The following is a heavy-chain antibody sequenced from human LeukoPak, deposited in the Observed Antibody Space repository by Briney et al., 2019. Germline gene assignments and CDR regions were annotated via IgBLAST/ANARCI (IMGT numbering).Heavy chain of an antibody. CDR3: ARVSVAAAGTLRGAFDI. CDR2: IYYSGST. V-gene: IGHV4-59*01. CDR1: GGSINSYY. J-gene: IGHJ3*02. D-gene: IGHD6-13*01. Sequence: PSETLSLTCTVSGGSINSYYWSWIRQPPGKGLEWIGYIYYSGSTNYNPSLKSRVTISVDTSKNQFSLKLSSVTAADTAAYYCARVSVAAAGTLRGAFDIWGQGTMVTVSS.